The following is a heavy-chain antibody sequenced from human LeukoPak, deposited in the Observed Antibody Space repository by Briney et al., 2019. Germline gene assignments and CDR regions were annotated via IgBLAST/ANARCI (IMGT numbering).Heavy chain of an antibody. J-gene: IGHJ5*02. V-gene: IGHV4-38-2*01. CDR2: INHSGST. CDR3: ARVGNYYDYVWGSYRYSINWFDP. Sequence: SETLSLTCAVSGYSISSGYYWGWIRQPPGKGLEWIGEINHSGSTNYNPSLKSRVTISVDTSKNQFSLKLSSVTAADTAVYYCARVGNYYDYVWGSYRYSINWFDPWGQGTLVTVSS. CDR1: GYSISSGYY. D-gene: IGHD3-16*02.